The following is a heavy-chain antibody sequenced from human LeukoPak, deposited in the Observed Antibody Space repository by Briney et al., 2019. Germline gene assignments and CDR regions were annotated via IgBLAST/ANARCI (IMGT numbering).Heavy chain of an antibody. CDR1: GDSISSYY. D-gene: IGHD1-26*01. Sequence: SETLSLTCTVSGDSISSYYWSWIRQPPGKGLEWIGYIYYSGSTNYNPSLKSRVTISVDTSKNQFSLKLSSVTAADTAVYYCARVSRGSVSYFDYWGQGTLVTVSS. CDR3: ARVSRGSVSYFDY. J-gene: IGHJ4*02. V-gene: IGHV4-59*01. CDR2: IYYSGST.